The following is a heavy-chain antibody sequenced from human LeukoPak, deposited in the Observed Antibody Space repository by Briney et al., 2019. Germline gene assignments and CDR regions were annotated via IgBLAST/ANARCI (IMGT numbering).Heavy chain of an antibody. D-gene: IGHD3-3*01. J-gene: IGHJ6*03. Sequence: GGSLRLSCAASGFTFSSYSMNWVRQAPGKGLEWVSSISSSSSYIYYADSVKGRFTISRDNAKNSLYLQMNSLRAEDTAVYYCARDHYDFWSGYPNAYYYYYMDVWGKGTTVTVSS. CDR1: GFTFSSYS. CDR3: ARDHYDFWSGYPNAYYYYYMDV. V-gene: IGHV3-21*01. CDR2: ISSSSSYI.